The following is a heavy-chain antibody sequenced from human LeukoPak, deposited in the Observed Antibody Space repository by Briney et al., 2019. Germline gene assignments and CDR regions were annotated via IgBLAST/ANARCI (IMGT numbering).Heavy chain of an antibody. CDR1: GFTFSNYA. V-gene: IGHV3-23*01. D-gene: IGHD2-15*01. J-gene: IGHJ4*02. CDR3: ARQLGYCSDGSCYFDF. Sequence: GGSLRLSCAASGFTFSNYAMSWVRQAPERGLEWISAISTDGGNTYYADSVKGRFTISRDKSKNTAHLQMNSLRAEDTAVYHCARQLGYCSDGSCYFDFWGQGTLVTVSS. CDR2: ISTDGGNT.